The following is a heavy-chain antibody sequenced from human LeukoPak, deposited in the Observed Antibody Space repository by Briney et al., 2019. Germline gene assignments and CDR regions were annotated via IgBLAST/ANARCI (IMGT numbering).Heavy chain of an antibody. Sequence: GGSLRLSCAASGFTFSDYYMSWIRQAPGKGLEWVSYISSSGSTIYYADSVKGRFTISRDNAKNSLYLQTNSLRAEDTAVYYCARDQERVGSGYDYGGDYWGQGTLVTVSS. V-gene: IGHV3-11*04. D-gene: IGHD5-12*01. CDR3: ARDQERVGSGYDYGGDY. J-gene: IGHJ4*02. CDR2: ISSSGSTI. CDR1: GFTFSDYY.